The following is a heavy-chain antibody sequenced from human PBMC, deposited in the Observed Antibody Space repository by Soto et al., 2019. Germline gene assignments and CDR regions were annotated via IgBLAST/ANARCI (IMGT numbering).Heavy chain of an antibody. CDR3: ATLGILEWLLSDY. Sequence: QLQLQESGPGLVKPSETLSLTCTVSGGSISSSSYYWGWIRQPPGKGLEWIGSIYYSGSTYYNPSLKSRVTIPVETSKNQFSLKLISVTAADTAVYYCATLGILEWLLSDYRGQGTLVTVSS. CDR1: GGSISSSSYY. D-gene: IGHD3-3*01. V-gene: IGHV4-39*01. CDR2: IYYSGST. J-gene: IGHJ4*02.